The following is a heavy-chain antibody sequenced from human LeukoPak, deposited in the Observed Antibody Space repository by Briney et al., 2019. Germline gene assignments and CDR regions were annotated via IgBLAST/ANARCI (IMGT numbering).Heavy chain of an antibody. J-gene: IGHJ6*03. D-gene: IGHD1-26*01. CDR3: ARGGGSPGDYMDV. CDR1: GYTFTGYY. Sequence: ASVKVSCKASGYTFTGYYMHLVRQAPGQGLELMGWINPNSVGTNYAQKFQGRVTMTRDTSISTAYMELRRLRSDDTAVYYCARGGGSPGDYMDVWGKGTTVTVSS. V-gene: IGHV1-2*02. CDR2: INPNSVGT.